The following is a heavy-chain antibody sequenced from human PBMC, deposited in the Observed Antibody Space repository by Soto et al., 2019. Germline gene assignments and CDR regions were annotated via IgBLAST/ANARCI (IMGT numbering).Heavy chain of an antibody. CDR1: GFTFSSYA. V-gene: IGHV3-23*01. CDR2: ISGSGGST. J-gene: IGHJ6*02. Sequence: GGSLRLSCAASGFTFSSYAMSWVRQAPGKGLEWVSAISGSGGSTYYADSVKGRFTISRDNSKNTLYLQMNSLRAEDTAVYYCAKVGGYSTSGGMDVWGQGTTVTSP. CDR3: AKVGGYSTSGGMDV. D-gene: IGHD5-18*01.